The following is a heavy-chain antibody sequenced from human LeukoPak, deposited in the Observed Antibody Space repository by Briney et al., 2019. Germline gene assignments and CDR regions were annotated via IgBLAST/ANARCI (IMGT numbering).Heavy chain of an antibody. D-gene: IGHD1/OR15-1a*01. V-gene: IGHV1-2*02. Sequence: GASVKVSCKASGYTFTGYYMHWVRQAPGQGLEWMGWINPNSGGTNYAQKLQGRVTMTTDTSTSTAYMELRSLRSDDTAVYYCARDRAGWGTIDYWGQGTLVTVSS. CDR3: ARDRAGWGTIDY. CDR1: GYTFTGYY. CDR2: INPNSGGT. J-gene: IGHJ4*02.